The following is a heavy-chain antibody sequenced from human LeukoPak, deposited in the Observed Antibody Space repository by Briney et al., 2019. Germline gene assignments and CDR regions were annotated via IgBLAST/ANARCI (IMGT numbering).Heavy chain of an antibody. D-gene: IGHD3-10*01. J-gene: IGHJ6*03. CDR3: ARERSYYYYYMDV. CDR1: GFTVFSNY. Sequence: PGGSLRLSCAASGFTVFSNYMSWVRQAPGKGLEWVSVIYSDGNTYYADSVQGRFTISRDNSKNTVYLQMKSLRAEDTAVYFCARERSYYYYYMDVWGKGTTVTV. CDR2: IYSDGNT. V-gene: IGHV3-53*01.